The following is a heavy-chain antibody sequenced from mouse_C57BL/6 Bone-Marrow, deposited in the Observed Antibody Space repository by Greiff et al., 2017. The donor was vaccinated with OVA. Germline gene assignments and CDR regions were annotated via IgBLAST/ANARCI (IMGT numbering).Heavy chain of an antibody. V-gene: IGHV14-4*01. Sequence: VQLQQSGAELVRPGASVKLSCTASCFNIKDDYMHWVKQRPEQGLEWIGWIDPENGDTEYASKFQGKATITADTSSNTAYLQLSSLTSEDTAVYYCTSYGNFDYCAKAPLSQSPQ. CDR3: TSYGNFDY. CDR1: CFNIKDDY. D-gene: IGHD2-1*01. CDR2: IDPENGDT. J-gene: IGHJ2*01.